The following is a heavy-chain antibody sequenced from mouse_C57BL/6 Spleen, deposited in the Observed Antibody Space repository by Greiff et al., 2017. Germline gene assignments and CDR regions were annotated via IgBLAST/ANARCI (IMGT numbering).Heavy chain of an antibody. CDR1: GYSITSGYY. Sequence: EVQLKESGPGLVKPSQSLSLTCSVTGYSITSGYYWNWIRQFPGNKLEWMGYISYDGSNNYNPSLKNRISITRDTSKNQFFLKLNSVTTEDTATYYCARGGTGTLGYWGQGTTLTVSS. J-gene: IGHJ2*01. V-gene: IGHV3-6*01. CDR2: ISYDGSN. CDR3: ARGGTGTLGY. D-gene: IGHD4-1*01.